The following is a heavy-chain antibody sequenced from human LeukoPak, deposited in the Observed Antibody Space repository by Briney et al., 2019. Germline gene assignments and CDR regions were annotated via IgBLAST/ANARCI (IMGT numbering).Heavy chain of an antibody. Sequence: KSSETLSLTCTVSGGSISSGSYYWGWIRQPPGKGLEWIGSIYYSGSTYYNPSLKSRVTISVDTSKNQFSLKLSSVTAADTAVYYCARESTLFGSGSYKPLDYWGQGTLVTVSS. CDR3: ARESTLFGSGSYKPLDY. J-gene: IGHJ4*02. CDR2: IYYSGST. V-gene: IGHV4-39*07. CDR1: GGSISSGSYY. D-gene: IGHD3-10*01.